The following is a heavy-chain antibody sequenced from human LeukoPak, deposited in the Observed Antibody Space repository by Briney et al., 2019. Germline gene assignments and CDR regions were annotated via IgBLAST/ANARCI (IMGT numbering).Heavy chain of an antibody. CDR2: ISWNSGSI. CDR1: GFTFDDYA. D-gene: IGHD6-13*01. Sequence: PVRSLRLSCAASGFTFDDYAMHWVRQAPGKGLEWVSGISWNSGSIGYADSVKGRFTISRDNAKNSLYLQMNSLRAEDTALYYCAKDSLARAAAGFYYYYYYGMDVWGQGTTVTVSS. CDR3: AKDSLARAAAGFYYYYYYGMDV. V-gene: IGHV3-9*01. J-gene: IGHJ6*02.